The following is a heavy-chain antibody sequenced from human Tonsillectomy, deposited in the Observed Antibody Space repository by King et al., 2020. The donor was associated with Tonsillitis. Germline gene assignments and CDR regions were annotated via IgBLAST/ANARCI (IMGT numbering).Heavy chain of an antibody. Sequence: QLQESGPGLVKPSETLSLTCTVSGGSISSYYWSWILQPPGKGLEWIWYIYYSWSTNYNPSLRSRVTISVDTSKNQFSLKLSSVTAADTAVYYCARVHYYGSGSYFDYWGQGTLVTVSS. V-gene: IGHV4-59*01. J-gene: IGHJ4*02. CDR1: GGSISSYY. D-gene: IGHD3-10*01. CDR2: IYYSWST. CDR3: ARVHYYGSGSYFDY.